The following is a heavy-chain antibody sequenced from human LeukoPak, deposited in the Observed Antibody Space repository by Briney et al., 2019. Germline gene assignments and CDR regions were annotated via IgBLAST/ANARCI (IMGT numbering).Heavy chain of an antibody. CDR1: GFGFSNYW. Sequence: GGSLRLSCLGSGFGFSNYWMTWLRQAPGEGLEWVANIKEDGSVIYYADSVKGRFTISRDNAKNSVYLQMNSLRVEDTALYYCATGRWCAQFAGSAFEDWGQGTLVTVSS. J-gene: IGHJ4*02. V-gene: IGHV3-7*01. CDR3: ATGRWCAQFAGSAFED. D-gene: IGHD4/OR15-4a*01. CDR2: IKEDGSVI.